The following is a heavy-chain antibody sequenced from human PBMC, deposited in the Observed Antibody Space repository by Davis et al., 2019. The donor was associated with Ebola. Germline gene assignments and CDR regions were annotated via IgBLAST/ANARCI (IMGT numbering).Heavy chain of an antibody. Sequence: ASVKVSCKASGYTFTDYYMNWVRQAPGQGLEWTGIIAPSGDFTRFAPKFQGRITLTTDTSTNTVYMELTSLKSEDTAVYYCARALDRLLDFDYWGQGTLVTVSS. J-gene: IGHJ4*02. CDR2: IAPSGDFT. CDR3: ARALDRLLDFDY. CDR1: GYTFTDYY. D-gene: IGHD3-3*01. V-gene: IGHV1-46*01.